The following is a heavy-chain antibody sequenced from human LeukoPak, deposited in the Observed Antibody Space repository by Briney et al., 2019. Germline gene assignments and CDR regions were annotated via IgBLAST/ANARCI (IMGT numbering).Heavy chain of an antibody. J-gene: IGHJ6*03. D-gene: IGHD4-11*01. CDR3: ASEPYSNYDYYYYMDV. V-gene: IGHV4-34*01. Sequence: SETLSLTCAVYGGSFSGYYWSWIRQPPGKGLEWIGEISHSGSTNYNPSLKSRVTISVDTTKNHFSLKLSSVTAADTAVYYCASEPYSNYDYYYYMDVWGKGTTVTVSS. CDR1: GGSFSGYY. CDR2: ISHSGST.